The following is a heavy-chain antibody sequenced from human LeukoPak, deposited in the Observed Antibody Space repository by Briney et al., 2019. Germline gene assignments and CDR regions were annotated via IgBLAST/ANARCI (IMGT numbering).Heavy chain of an antibody. D-gene: IGHD6-19*01. CDR2: ISSSSSYI. CDR1: GFTFSSYS. J-gene: IGHJ4*02. V-gene: IGHV3-21*04. Sequence: NAGGSLRLSCAASGFTFSSYSMNWVRQAPGKGLEWVSSISSSSSYIYYADSVKGRFTISRDNAKNSLYLQMNSLRAEDMAVYYCARAVQGSGWTYYFDYWGQGTLVTVSS. CDR3: ARAVQGSGWTYYFDY.